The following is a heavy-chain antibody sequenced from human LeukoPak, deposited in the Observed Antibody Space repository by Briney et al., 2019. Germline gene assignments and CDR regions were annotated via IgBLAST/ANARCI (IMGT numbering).Heavy chain of an antibody. CDR1: GGSFSGYY. CDR2: INHSGST. Sequence: SETLSLTCAVYGGSFSGYYRSWIRQPPGKGLEWIGEINHSGSTNYNPSLKSRVTISVDTSKNQFSLKLRSVTAADTAVYYCARVVGKYSSSWYYWGQGTLVTVSS. CDR3: ARVVGKYSSSWYY. J-gene: IGHJ4*02. D-gene: IGHD6-13*01. V-gene: IGHV4-34*01.